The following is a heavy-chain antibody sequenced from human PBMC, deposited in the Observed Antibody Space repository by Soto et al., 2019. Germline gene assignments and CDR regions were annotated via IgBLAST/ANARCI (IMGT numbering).Heavy chain of an antibody. D-gene: IGHD2-8*01. V-gene: IGHV1-18*01. CDR3: ARRCTNGVCYGWFDP. J-gene: IGHJ5*02. Sequence: QVQLVQSGAEVKKPGASVKVSCKASGYTFTSYGISWVRQAPGQGLEWMGWISAYNGNTNYAQKLQGRVTMTTDTSTSTAYMGLRSLRSDDTAGYYCARRCTNGVCYGWFDPWGQGTLVTVSS. CDR2: ISAYNGNT. CDR1: GYTFTSYG.